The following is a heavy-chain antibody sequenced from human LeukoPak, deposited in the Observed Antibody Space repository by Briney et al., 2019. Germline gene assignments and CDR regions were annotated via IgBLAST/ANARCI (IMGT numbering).Heavy chain of an antibody. CDR2: FHNSGTS. V-gene: IGHV4-59*01. J-gene: IGHJ4*02. Sequence: SETVSLTCTVSDDSISDYYRGWIRQPPGKGLEWIGYFHNSGTSTYNPSLKSRVTISADTSKNQFSLKLNSLTTADTAVYYCTRGAGWFIDYWGQGILVTVSS. CDR1: DDSISDYY. CDR3: TRGAGWFIDY. D-gene: IGHD2-8*02.